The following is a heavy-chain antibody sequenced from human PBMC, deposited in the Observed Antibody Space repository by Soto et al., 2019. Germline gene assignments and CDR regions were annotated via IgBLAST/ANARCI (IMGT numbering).Heavy chain of an antibody. Sequence: SXRLSCSASGFTFSSYSMHVVLQAPGKGLEYVSSISSNGGSTYYADSVKGRFTISRDNSKNTLYLQMSSLRAEDTAVYYCVKDPDYDFSSGYQENWFDPWGQGTLVTVSS. J-gene: IGHJ5*02. CDR1: GFTFSSYS. CDR2: ISSNGGST. D-gene: IGHD3-3*01. V-gene: IGHV3-64D*06. CDR3: VKDPDYDFSSGYQENWFDP.